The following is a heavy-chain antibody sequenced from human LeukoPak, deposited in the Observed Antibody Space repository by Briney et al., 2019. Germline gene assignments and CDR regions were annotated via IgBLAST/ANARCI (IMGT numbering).Heavy chain of an antibody. CDR2: IKQDGSEK. V-gene: IGHV3-7*01. Sequence: PGGSLRLSCAASGFTFSSFWMTWGRQAPGKGLEWVAKIKQDGSEKYYVDSVKGRFTISRDNAKNSLYLQMNSLRAEDTAVYYCARHYCSGGSCHFDYWGQGPLVTVSS. CDR1: GFTFSSFW. J-gene: IGHJ4*02. CDR3: ARHYCSGGSCHFDY. D-gene: IGHD2-15*01.